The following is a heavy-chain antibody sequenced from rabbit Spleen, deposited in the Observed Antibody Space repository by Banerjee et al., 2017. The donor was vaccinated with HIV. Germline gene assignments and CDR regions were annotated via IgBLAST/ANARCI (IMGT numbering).Heavy chain of an antibody. Sequence: QSLEESGGDLVKPGASLTLTCKASGFSFSSSYYMCWVRQAPGKGLECIACIYGGVSDSTWYANWPKGRFTISKTSSTTVTLQMTSLTAADTATYFCARNYVNAFDPWGPGTLVTVS. CDR3: ARNYVNAFDP. V-gene: IGHV1S40*01. CDR1: GFSFSSSYY. J-gene: IGHJ2*01. CDR2: IYGGVSDST. D-gene: IGHD1-1*01.